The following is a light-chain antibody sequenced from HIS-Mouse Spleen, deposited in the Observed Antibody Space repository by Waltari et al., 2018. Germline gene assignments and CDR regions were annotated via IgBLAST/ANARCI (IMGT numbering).Light chain of an antibody. CDR1: QGVSSN. J-gene: IGKJ1*01. V-gene: IGKV3-15*01. Sequence: IVMTQSPATLSVSPGERATLSCRASQGVSSNLAWYQQKPGQAPGLLIYGASTRATGIPARFSGGGSGTEFTLTISSMQSEDFAVYYWQQYNNWWTFGQGTKVEIK. CDR2: GAS. CDR3: QQYNNWWT.